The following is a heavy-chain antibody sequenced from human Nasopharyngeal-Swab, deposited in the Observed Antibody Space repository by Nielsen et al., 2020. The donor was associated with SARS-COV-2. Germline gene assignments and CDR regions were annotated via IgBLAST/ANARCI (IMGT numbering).Heavy chain of an antibody. CDR2: IYYTGST. Sequence: SETLSLTCTVSGGSVSSGSYYWSWIRQPPRKGLEWIGFIYYTGSTNYNPSLKSRVTMSLDTSKNHFSLKLSSVTASDTAMYHCARVLLWFGEPRGHFDYWGQGTLVTVSS. CDR3: ARVLLWFGEPRGHFDY. V-gene: IGHV4-61*03. J-gene: IGHJ4*02. D-gene: IGHD3-10*01. CDR1: GGSVSSGSYY.